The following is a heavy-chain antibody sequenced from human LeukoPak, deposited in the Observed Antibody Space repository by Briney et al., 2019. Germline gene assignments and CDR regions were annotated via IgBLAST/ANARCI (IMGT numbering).Heavy chain of an antibody. CDR3: ARFYDSSGYIRRYSPPFGWFDP. CDR1: GYTFTSYG. V-gene: IGHV1-18*01. J-gene: IGHJ5*02. Sequence: ASVKVSCKASGYTFTSYGISWVRQAPGQGLEWMGWISAYNGNTNYAQKLQGRVTMTTDTSTSTAYMELRSLRSDDTAVYYCARFYDSSGYIRRYSPPFGWFDPWGQGTLVTVSS. CDR2: ISAYNGNT. D-gene: IGHD3-22*01.